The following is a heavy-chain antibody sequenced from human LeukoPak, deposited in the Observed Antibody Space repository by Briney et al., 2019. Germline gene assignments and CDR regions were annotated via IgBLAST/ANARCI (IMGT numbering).Heavy chain of an antibody. CDR3: AKGLDY. CDR1: GGSINSGDYY. Sequence: SETLSLTCTVSGGSINSGDYYWRWIRQPAGKGLEWIGRIYTSGTSNYNPSLKSRVTISLDTSENQFSLTLSSVTAADTAVYYCAKGLDYWGQGILVTVSS. CDR2: IYTSGTS. J-gene: IGHJ4*02. V-gene: IGHV4-61*02.